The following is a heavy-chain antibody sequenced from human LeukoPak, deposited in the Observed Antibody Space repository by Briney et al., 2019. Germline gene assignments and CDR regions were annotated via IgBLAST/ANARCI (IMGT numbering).Heavy chain of an antibody. CDR3: ARVKAAAGTVFDY. V-gene: IGHV1-69*04. J-gene: IGHJ4*02. Sequence: SVKVSCKASGGTFSSYAISWVRQAPGQGLEWMGRIIPILGIANYAQKFQGRVTITADKSTGTAYMELSSLRSEDTAVYYCARVKAAAGTVFDYWGQGTLVTVSS. D-gene: IGHD6-13*01. CDR1: GGTFSSYA. CDR2: IIPILGIA.